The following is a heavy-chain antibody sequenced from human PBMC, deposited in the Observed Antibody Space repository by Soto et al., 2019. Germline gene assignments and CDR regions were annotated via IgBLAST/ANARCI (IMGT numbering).Heavy chain of an antibody. J-gene: IGHJ5*02. D-gene: IGHD6-13*01. Sequence: ASVKVSCKASGYTFTGYYMHWVRQAPGQGLEWMGWINPNSGGTNYAQKFQGWVTMTRDTSISTAYMELSRLRSDDTAVYYCARDQSIAAAGTWNWFDPWGQGTLVTVSS. CDR2: INPNSGGT. CDR1: GYTFTGYY. CDR3: ARDQSIAAAGTWNWFDP. V-gene: IGHV1-2*04.